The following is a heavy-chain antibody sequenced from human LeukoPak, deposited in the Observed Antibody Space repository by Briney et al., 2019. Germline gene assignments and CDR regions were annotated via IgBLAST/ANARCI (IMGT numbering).Heavy chain of an antibody. Sequence: SETLSLTCTVSGASISTSSYYWSWIRQPPGKGLEWIGYIYYSGSTNYNPSLKSRVTISVDTSKNQFSLKLSSVTAADTAVYYCARGVTMVRGVIPDGMDVWAKGPRSPSP. D-gene: IGHD3-10*01. V-gene: IGHV4-61*01. J-gene: IGHJ6*02. CDR1: GASISTSSYY. CDR3: ARGVTMVRGVIPDGMDV. CDR2: IYYSGST.